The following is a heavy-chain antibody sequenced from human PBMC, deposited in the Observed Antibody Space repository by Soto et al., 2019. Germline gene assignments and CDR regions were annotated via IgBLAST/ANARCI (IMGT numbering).Heavy chain of an antibody. CDR1: GGSISSGGYY. CDR2: IYYRGTT. J-gene: IGHJ4*02. V-gene: IGHV4-31*03. CDR3: ASRDVDTTLVGNDY. D-gene: IGHD5-18*01. Sequence: QVHLQESGPGLVKPSQTLALTCTVSGGSISSGGYYWYWVRQHPEKGLEWIGFIYYRGTTYYNPSLKSRATMSVDTSKNQFSLKLRSVTAADTAVYYCASRDVDTTLVGNDYWGQGSLVIVSS.